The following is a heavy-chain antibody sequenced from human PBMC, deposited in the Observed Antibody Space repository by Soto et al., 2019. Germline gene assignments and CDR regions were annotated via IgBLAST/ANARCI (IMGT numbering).Heavy chain of an antibody. Sequence: QVQLQQWGAGLLKPSETLSLTCAVYGGSFSGYYWSWIRQPPGKGLEWIGENNHSGSTNYNPSLKSRVTISVDTPKNQFPLKLSSVTAADTAVYYCTRHPFGVYDPWGQGTLVTVSS. V-gene: IGHV4-34*01. CDR3: TRHPFGVYDP. J-gene: IGHJ5*02. CDR1: GGSFSGYY. CDR2: NNHSGST. D-gene: IGHD3-10*01.